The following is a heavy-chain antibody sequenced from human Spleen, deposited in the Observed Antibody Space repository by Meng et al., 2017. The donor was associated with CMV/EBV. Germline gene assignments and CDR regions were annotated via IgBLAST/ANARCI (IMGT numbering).Heavy chain of an antibody. J-gene: IGHJ4*02. CDR3: ARMSRSSSYWGGDYFDY. V-gene: IGHV4-31*02. CDR1: SFNRVPYF. D-gene: IGHD3-3*01. CDR2: IYYSGST. Sequence: SFNRVPYFLSWIRQHPEKGLELIASIYYSGSTHYNPSLKSRVTISMDKSRSLVSLILTSVTGEDTAVYYCARMSRSSSYWGGDYFDYWGRGTLVTVSS.